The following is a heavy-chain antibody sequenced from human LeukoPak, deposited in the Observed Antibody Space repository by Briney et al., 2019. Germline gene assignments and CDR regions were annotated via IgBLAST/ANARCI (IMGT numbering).Heavy chain of an antibody. V-gene: IGHV3-53*01. J-gene: IGHJ4*02. CDR1: GFTVRSNY. CDR2: ISSASNT. CDR3: AKLASDSSGWYHFDY. D-gene: IGHD6-19*01. Sequence: GGSLRLSCAASGFTVRSNYMGWVRQAPGKGLEWVSIISSASNTDYADSVKGRFTSSRDNFRNTLYLQMNSLTADDTAVYYCAKLASDSSGWYHFDYWGQGTLVHVCS.